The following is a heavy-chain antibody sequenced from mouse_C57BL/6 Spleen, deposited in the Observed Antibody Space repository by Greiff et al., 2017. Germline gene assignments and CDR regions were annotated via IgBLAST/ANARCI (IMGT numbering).Heavy chain of an antibody. Sequence: QVQLQQSGAELVKPGASVTISCKASGYAFSSYWMNWVKQRPGKGLEWIGQLYPGDGDTNYNGKFKGKATLTADKSSSTAYMQLSSLTSEDSAVYFCARFDSSGFAYWGQGTLVTVSA. CDR2: LYPGDGDT. V-gene: IGHV1-80*01. D-gene: IGHD3-2*02. CDR1: GYAFSSYW. J-gene: IGHJ3*01. CDR3: ARFDSSGFAY.